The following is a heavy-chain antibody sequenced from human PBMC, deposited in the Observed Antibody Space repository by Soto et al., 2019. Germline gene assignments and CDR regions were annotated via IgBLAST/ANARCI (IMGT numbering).Heavy chain of an antibody. V-gene: IGHV2-26*01. J-gene: IGHJ2*01. CDR3: ARTPPPPPRPKPHWFFDL. D-gene: IGHD1-1*01. CDR2: IFSNDAK. CDR1: GFSLSNARMG. Sequence: QVTLKESGPVLVKPTETLTLTCTVSGFSLSNARMGVSWIRQPPGKALEWLAHIFSNDAKSYSTSLKSRLTISNATSTSQVVLTLTTMDPVDTATYYSARTPPPPPRPKPHWFFDLWGRGTLVTVSS.